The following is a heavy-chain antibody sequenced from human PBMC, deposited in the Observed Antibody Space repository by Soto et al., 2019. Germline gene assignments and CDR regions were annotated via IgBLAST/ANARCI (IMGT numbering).Heavy chain of an antibody. J-gene: IGHJ4*02. V-gene: IGHV4-59*01. CDR2: IYYSGST. D-gene: IGHD6-19*01. CDR1: GGSISSYY. Sequence: QVQLQESGPGLVKPSETLSLTCTVSGGSISSYYWSWIRQPPGKGLEWIGYIYYSGSTNYNPSLKSRVTISVDTSNNQFSLKLSSVTAADTAVYYCARDRYSSAYWGQGTLVTVSS. CDR3: ARDRYSSAY.